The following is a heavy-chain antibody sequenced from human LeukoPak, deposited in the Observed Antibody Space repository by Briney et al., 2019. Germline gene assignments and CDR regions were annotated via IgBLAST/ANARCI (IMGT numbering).Heavy chain of an antibody. D-gene: IGHD3-16*01. CDR1: GYTFTGYY. Sequence: ASVKVSCKASGYTFTGYYMHWVRQAPGQGLEWMGWINPNSGGTNYAQKFQGRVTMTRDTSISTAHMELSSLRSDDTAVYYCAREGGPTPGWFDPWGQGTLVTVSS. CDR2: INPNSGGT. CDR3: AREGGPTPGWFDP. V-gene: IGHV1-2*02. J-gene: IGHJ5*02.